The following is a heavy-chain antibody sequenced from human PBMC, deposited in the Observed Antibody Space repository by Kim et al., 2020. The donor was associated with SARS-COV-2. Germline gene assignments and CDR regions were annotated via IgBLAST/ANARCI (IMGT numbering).Heavy chain of an antibody. J-gene: IGHJ4*02. Sequence: GGSLRLSCAASGFTFSSYGMHWVRQAPGKGLEWVAVISYDGSNKYYADSVKGRFTISRDNSKNTLYLQMNSLRAEDTAVYYCASGTYYDILTGYPWIQLYDYWGQGTLVTVSS. V-gene: IGHV3-30*03. D-gene: IGHD3-9*01. CDR3: ASGTYYDILTGYPWIQLYDY. CDR1: GFTFSSYG. CDR2: ISYDGSNK.